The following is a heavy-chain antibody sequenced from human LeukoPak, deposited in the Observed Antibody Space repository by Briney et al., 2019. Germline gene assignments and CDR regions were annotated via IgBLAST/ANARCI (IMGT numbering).Heavy chain of an antibody. D-gene: IGHD3-10*01. J-gene: IGHJ5*02. CDR2: IYDSEDT. V-gene: IGHV4-59*01. CDR1: GGSISRYY. Sequence: SETLSLTCRVSGGSISRYYWSWIRQPPGKGLEWIGYIYDSEDTNYKPSLKSRVTISVDKSKNQFSLNLRSVTAADTAVYYCVRGPYGSSISNWFDPWGQGLLVTVSS. CDR3: VRGPYGSSISNWFDP.